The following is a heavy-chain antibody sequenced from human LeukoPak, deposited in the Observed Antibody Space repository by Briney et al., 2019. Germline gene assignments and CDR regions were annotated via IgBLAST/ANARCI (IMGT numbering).Heavy chain of an antibody. CDR1: GGSISSGSYY. Sequence: SQTLSLTCTVPGGSISSGSYYWSWIRQPAGKGLEWIGRIYTSGSTNYNPSLKSRVTISVDTSKNQFSLKLSSVTAADTAVYYCARGGYYDSSGYWMPLDPWGQGTLVTVSS. CDR3: ARGGYYDSSGYWMPLDP. V-gene: IGHV4-61*02. J-gene: IGHJ5*02. D-gene: IGHD3-22*01. CDR2: IYTSGST.